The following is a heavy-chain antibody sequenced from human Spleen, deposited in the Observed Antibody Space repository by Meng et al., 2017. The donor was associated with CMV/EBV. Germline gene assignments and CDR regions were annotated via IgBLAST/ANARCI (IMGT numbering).Heavy chain of an antibody. D-gene: IGHD2-21*01. CDR2: ISSSSNYI. Sequence: SEFTLGTYSMTWVRQTPAKGLEWVSSISSSSNYIYYSDSVRGRFTISRENAKKSLYLEMNSLTVEDMAVYYCARDPRDLGDRNWYFDLWGRGTLVTVSS. J-gene: IGHJ2*01. CDR1: EFTLGTYS. CDR3: ARDPRDLGDRNWYFDL. V-gene: IGHV3-21*01.